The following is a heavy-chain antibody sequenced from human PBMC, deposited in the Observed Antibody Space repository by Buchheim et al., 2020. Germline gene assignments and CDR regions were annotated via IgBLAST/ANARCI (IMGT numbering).Heavy chain of an antibody. D-gene: IGHD2-8*01. CDR3: ARGGGRYCTNGVCHLDY. CDR1: GESFSGYY. Sequence: QVQLQQWGAGLLKPSETLSLTCAVYGESFSGYYWSWIRQPPGKGLEWIGEINHSGSTNYNPSLKSRVTISVDTSTNQFSLKLSSVIVADTAVYYCARGGGRYCTNGVCHLDYGGQGNL. V-gene: IGHV4-34*01. J-gene: IGHJ4*02. CDR2: INHSGST.